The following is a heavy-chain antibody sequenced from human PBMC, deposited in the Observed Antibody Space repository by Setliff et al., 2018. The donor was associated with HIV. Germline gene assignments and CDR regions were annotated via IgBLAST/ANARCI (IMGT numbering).Heavy chain of an antibody. CDR3: GRLSETAMASFDS. CDR1: GGSFSGYH. J-gene: IGHJ4*02. CDR2: IYKGGTT. Sequence: KTSETLSLTCAVYGGSFSGYHWSWIRQSPGKGLEWIGYIYKGGTTNYKSSLKSRVTISADPSKNQFSLKVTSVTAADTAVYYCGRLSETAMASFDSWGQGTLVTVSS. V-gene: IGHV4-4*08. D-gene: IGHD5-18*01.